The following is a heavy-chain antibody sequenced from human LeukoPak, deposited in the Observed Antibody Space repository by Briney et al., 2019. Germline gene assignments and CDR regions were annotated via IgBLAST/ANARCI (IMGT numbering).Heavy chain of an antibody. Sequence: GGSLRLSCAASGFTFSSYWMSWVRQAPGKGLEWVANIKQDGSEKYYVDSVKGRFTISRDNAKNSLYLQMNSLRAEDTAVYYCARDMAIGSGNRYYYYYGMDVWGQGTTVTVSS. V-gene: IGHV3-7*01. D-gene: IGHD3-10*01. CDR1: GFTFSSYW. J-gene: IGHJ6*02. CDR3: ARDMAIGSGNRYYYYYGMDV. CDR2: IKQDGSEK.